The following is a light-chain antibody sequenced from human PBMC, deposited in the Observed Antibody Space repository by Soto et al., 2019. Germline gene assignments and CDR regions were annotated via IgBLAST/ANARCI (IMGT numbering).Light chain of an antibody. J-gene: IGKJ4*01. CDR3: QQFYTWPVT. CDR1: QGIRNH. V-gene: IGKV3-15*01. Sequence: RVMTQSPATLSVSQGERVTFSCRASQGIRNHLAWYQHKPSQAPRLLISYGSAGATGIPARFSGSGSGTEFTLTINSLQSEDFAVYYCQQFYTWPVTFGGVTKVDVK. CDR2: YGS.